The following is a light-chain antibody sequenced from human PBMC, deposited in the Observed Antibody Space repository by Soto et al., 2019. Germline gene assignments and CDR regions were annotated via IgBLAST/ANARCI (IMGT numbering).Light chain of an antibody. V-gene: IGLV2-14*03. CDR1: SSDVGTYNY. CDR2: DVS. CDR3: SSYTSSSTSVV. J-gene: IGLJ2*01. Sequence: QSALTQPASVSGSPGQSITISCTGTSSDVGTYNYVSWYQQHPGKAPKLMIYDVSNRPSGVSDRFPGSKSGNTASLTISGLQAEDEADYYCSSYTSSSTSVVFGGGTKLTVL.